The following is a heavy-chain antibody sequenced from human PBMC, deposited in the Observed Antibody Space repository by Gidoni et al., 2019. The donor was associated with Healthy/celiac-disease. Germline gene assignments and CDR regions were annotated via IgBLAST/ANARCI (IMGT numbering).Heavy chain of an antibody. J-gene: IGHJ6*02. CDR1: GFTFSSYW. Sequence: EVQLVESGGGLVQPGGSLRLSCAASGFTFSSYWMSWVRQAPGKGLEWVANIKQDGSEKYYVDSVKGRFTISRDNAKNSLYLQMNSLRAEDTAVYYCAREGGFLAAGYYYYYGMDVWGQGTTVTVSS. CDR3: AREGGFLAAGYYYYYGMDV. CDR2: IKQDGSEK. D-gene: IGHD6-13*01. V-gene: IGHV3-7*01.